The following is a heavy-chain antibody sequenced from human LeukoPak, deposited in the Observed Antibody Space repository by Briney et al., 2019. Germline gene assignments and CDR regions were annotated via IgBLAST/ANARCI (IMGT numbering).Heavy chain of an antibody. J-gene: IGHJ3*02. D-gene: IGHD3-16*02. CDR2: INHSGST. CDR3: ARWRGYDYVWGSYRETAFDI. Sequence: TSETLSLTCAVYGGSFSGYYWSWIRQPPGKGLEWIGEINHSGSTNYNPSLTSRVTISVATSKNQYSLKLSSVTAADTAVYYCARWRGYDYVWGSYRETAFDIWGQGTMVTVSS. CDR1: GGSFSGYY. V-gene: IGHV4-34*01.